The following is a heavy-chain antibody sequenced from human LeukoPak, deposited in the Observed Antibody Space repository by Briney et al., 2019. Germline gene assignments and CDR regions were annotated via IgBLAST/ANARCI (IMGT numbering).Heavy chain of an antibody. CDR3: ATGEYSSSWYFDY. V-gene: IGHV1-69*04. D-gene: IGHD6-13*01. CDR2: IIPILGIA. CDR1: GGTFSSYA. J-gene: IGHJ4*02. Sequence: GASVKVSCKASGGTFSSYAISWVRQSPGQGLEWMGRIIPILGIANYAQKFQGRVTITADKSTSTAYMELSSLRSEDTAVYYCATGEYSSSWYFDYWGQGTLVTVSS.